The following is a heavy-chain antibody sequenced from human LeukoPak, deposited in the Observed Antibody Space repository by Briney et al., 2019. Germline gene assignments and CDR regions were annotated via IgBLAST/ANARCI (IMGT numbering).Heavy chain of an antibody. CDR3: VRVLSSSWFDFDY. J-gene: IGHJ4*02. D-gene: IGHD6-13*01. CDR2: IDPHDSDT. CDR1: GYNFPSYW. Sequence: GESLKISCKGSGYNFPSYWIGWVRQMPGKGLEWMGVIDPHDSDTRYSPSFRGLVTISADKSTTTAYLLWTSLEASDTAMYYCVRVLSSSWFDFDYWGQGALVTVSS. V-gene: IGHV5-51*01.